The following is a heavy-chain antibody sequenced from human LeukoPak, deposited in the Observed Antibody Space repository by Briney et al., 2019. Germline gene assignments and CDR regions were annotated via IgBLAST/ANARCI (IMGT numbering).Heavy chain of an antibody. CDR3: SKPAVGGTDGYCDN. CDR1: GFTFDDYA. Sequence: GGSLRLSCAVSGFTFDDYAMHWVRQAPGQGQERVSGSSWHSGSIGFEDSVKGRFTIFRVDAKNSLFLQMHSFSAEDTALYYCSKPAVGGTDGYCDNWGQGTLVTVSS. D-gene: IGHD6-19*01. J-gene: IGHJ4*02. V-gene: IGHV3-9*01. CDR2: SSWHSGSI.